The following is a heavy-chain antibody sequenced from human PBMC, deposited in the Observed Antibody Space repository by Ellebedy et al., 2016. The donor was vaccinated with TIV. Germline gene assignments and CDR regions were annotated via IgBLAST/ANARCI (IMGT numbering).Heavy chain of an antibody. J-gene: IGHJ6*02. V-gene: IGHV1-2*04. CDR3: AREGGPYIVGATGYYYYGMDV. Sequence: ASVKVSXXASGYTFTGYYMHWVRQAPGQGLEWMGWINPNSGGTNYAQKFQGWVTMTRDTSISTAYMELSRLRSDDTAVYYCAREGGPYIVGATGYYYYGMDVWGQGTTVTVSS. CDR1: GYTFTGYY. CDR2: INPNSGGT. D-gene: IGHD1-26*01.